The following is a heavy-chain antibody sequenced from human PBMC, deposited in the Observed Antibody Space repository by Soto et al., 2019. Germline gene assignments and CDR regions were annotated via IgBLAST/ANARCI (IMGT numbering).Heavy chain of an antibody. J-gene: IGHJ4*02. CDR3: TVTWGPSYFDY. Sequence: PGGSLRLSCTASGFTFGDYAMSWFRQAPGKGLEWVGFIRSKAYGGTTEYAASVKGRFTISRDDSKSIAYLQMNSLKTEDTAVYYCTVTWGPSYFDYWGQGTLVTVSS. CDR1: GFTFGDYA. CDR2: IRSKAYGGTT. D-gene: IGHD7-27*01. V-gene: IGHV3-49*03.